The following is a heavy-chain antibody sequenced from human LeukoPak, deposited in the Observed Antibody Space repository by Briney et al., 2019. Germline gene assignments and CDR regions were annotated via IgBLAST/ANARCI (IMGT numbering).Heavy chain of an antibody. CDR1: GFTFSSYA. D-gene: IGHD1-1*01. J-gene: IGHJ4*02. CDR2: ISGSGGST. V-gene: IGHV3-23*01. CDR3: AKDGYPAVRRAPDY. Sequence: PGGSLRLSCAAFGFTFSSYAMSWVRQAPGKGLEWVSAISGSGGSTYYADSVKGRFTISRDNSKNTLYLQMNSLRAEDTAVYYCAKDGYPAVRRAPDYWGQGTLVTVSS.